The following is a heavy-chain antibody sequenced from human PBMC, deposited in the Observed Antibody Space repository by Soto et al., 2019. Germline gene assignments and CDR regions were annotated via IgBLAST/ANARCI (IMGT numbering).Heavy chain of an antibody. CDR2: IYYSGTT. J-gene: IGHJ4*02. Sequence: SETLSLTCSVSGGSISSKNYYWGWIRQPPGKGLEWIGIIYYSGTTYYNPSLKSRVIISVDTSKNQFSLKLSSVTAAETAVYYCARRPSYYYDSSGFDPFDYWGKGTPVT. V-gene: IGHV4-39*01. D-gene: IGHD3-22*01. CDR3: ARRPSYYYDSSGFDPFDY. CDR1: GGSISSKNYY.